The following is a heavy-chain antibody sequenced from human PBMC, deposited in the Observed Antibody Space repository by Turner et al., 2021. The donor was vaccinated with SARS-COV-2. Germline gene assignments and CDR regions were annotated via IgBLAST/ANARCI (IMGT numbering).Heavy chain of an antibody. J-gene: IGHJ6*02. CDR3: ARAYGSGSYGHYYGMDV. D-gene: IGHD3-10*01. CDR1: GYTFTSYG. Sequence: QVQLVQSGAEVKKPGASLKVSCKASGYTFTSYGISWVRQAPGQGLEWMGWISAYNGYTNYAQKLQGRVTMTTDTSTSTDYMELRSLRSDDTAVYYCARAYGSGSYGHYYGMDVWGQGTTVTVSS. V-gene: IGHV1-18*01. CDR2: ISAYNGYT.